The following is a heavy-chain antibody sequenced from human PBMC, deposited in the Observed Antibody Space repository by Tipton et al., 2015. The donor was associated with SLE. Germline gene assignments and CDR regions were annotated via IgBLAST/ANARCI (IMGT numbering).Heavy chain of an antibody. CDR1: GGSINSHY. CDR3: ARDAFRDFYYYAMDV. D-gene: IGHD2/OR15-2a*01. V-gene: IGHV4-59*11. Sequence: TLSLTCTVSGGSINSHYWSWIRQPPGKGLEWIGYIYYSGSTNYNPSLKSRVTISVDTSKNQFSLKLSSVTAADTAVYYCARDAFRDFYYYAMDVWGQGTTVTVSS. CDR2: IYYSGST. J-gene: IGHJ6*02.